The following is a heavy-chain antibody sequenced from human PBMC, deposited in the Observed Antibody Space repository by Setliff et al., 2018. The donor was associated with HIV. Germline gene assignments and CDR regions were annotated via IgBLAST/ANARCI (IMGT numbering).Heavy chain of an antibody. Sequence: KTSETLSLTYTVSGGSISSYYWSWIRQSPGKGLEWIGNIYYSGNTNYNPSFKSRVTISVDTSKNQFSLRVNSVTAADTAVYYCARSLVPSGYYYGRHAFDIWGQGTKVTVSS. V-gene: IGHV4-59*08. CDR3: ARSLVPSGYYYGRHAFDI. CDR1: GGSISSYY. CDR2: IYYSGNT. D-gene: IGHD3-22*01. J-gene: IGHJ3*02.